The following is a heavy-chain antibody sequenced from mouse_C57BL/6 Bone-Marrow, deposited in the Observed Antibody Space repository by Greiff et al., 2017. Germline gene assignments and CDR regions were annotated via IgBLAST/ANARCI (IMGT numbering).Heavy chain of an antibody. D-gene: IGHD2-1*01. J-gene: IGHJ4*01. CDR3: AIWRIYYGHYYAMDY. CDR2: IDPNSGGT. Sequence: QVQLQQPGAELVKPGASVKLSCKASGYTFTSYWMHWVKQRPGRGLEWIGRIDPNSGGTKYNEKFKSKATLTVDKPSSTAYMQLSSLTSEDSAVYYCAIWRIYYGHYYAMDYWGQGTSVTVSS. V-gene: IGHV1-72*01. CDR1: GYTFTSYW.